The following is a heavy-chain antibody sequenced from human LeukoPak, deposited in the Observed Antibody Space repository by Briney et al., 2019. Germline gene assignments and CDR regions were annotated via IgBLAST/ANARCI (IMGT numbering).Heavy chain of an antibody. CDR2: IRKDGSDI. J-gene: IGHJ3*02. CDR3: ARDTSPRIAAIYYDAFDI. D-gene: IGHD6-13*01. CDR1: GFPFTLYN. V-gene: IGHV3-7*01. Sequence: PGGSLRLSCEVSGFPFTLYNMSWVRQAPGKGLEWVANIRKDGSDIHYVDSVKGRFTISRDNAKNSLYLEMSSLRGEDTALYYCARDTSPRIAAIYYDAFDIWGQGTMVTVSS.